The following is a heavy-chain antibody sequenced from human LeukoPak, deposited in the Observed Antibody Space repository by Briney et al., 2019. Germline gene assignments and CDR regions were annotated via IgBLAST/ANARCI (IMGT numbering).Heavy chain of an antibody. J-gene: IGHJ4*02. D-gene: IGHD2-2*03. Sequence: SETLSLTCTVSGGSISSSSYYWGWIRQPPGKGLEWIGSIYYSGSTYYNPSLKSRVTISVDTSKNQFSLKLSSVTAADTAVYYCARVRGSGYWSLDYWGQGTLVTVSS. V-gene: IGHV4-39*07. CDR2: IYYSGST. CDR3: ARVRGSGYWSLDY. CDR1: GGSISSSSYY.